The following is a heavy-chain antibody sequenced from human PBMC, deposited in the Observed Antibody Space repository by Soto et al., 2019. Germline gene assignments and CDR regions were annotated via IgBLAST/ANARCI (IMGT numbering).Heavy chain of an antibody. J-gene: IGHJ4*02. CDR2: INAGNSKT. D-gene: IGHD2-2*01. V-gene: IGHV1-3*01. CDR1: WYTFPSYA. Sequence: ASVKVSCKASWYTFPSYAMHWVRPAPGQKIEWKGRINAGNSKTKNSLKFQVGVTITRDTSASTAYMELSSLRSEDTAVYYFARDRDPIVVVPAARFDYWGQGTLVTVSS. CDR3: ARDRDPIVVVPAARFDY.